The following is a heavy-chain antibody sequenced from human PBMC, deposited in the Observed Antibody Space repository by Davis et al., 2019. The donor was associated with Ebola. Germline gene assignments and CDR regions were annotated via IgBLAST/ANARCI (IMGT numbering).Heavy chain of an antibody. CDR1: GFTVSSNY. CDR3: ARGRRYSYGPLGY. V-gene: IGHV3-66*01. Sequence: GGSLRLSCAASGFTVSSNYMSWVRQAPGKGLEWVSVIYSGGSTYYADSVKGRFTISRDNSKNTLYLQMNSLRAEDTAVYYCARGRRYSYGPLGYWGQGTLVTVSS. D-gene: IGHD5-18*01. J-gene: IGHJ4*02. CDR2: IYSGGST.